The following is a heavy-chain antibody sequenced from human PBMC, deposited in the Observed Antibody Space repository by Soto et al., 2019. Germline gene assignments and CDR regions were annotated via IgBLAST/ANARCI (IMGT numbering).Heavy chain of an antibody. Sequence: SETLSLTCAVYGGSFSGYYWSWIRQPPGKGLEWIGEINHSGSTNYNPSLKSRVTISVDTSKNQFSLKLSSVTAADTAVYYCARARNYDFWSGLGYHYYGMDVWGQGTTVTVSS. J-gene: IGHJ6*02. CDR3: ARARNYDFWSGLGYHYYGMDV. CDR2: INHSGST. V-gene: IGHV4-34*01. D-gene: IGHD3-3*01. CDR1: GGSFSGYY.